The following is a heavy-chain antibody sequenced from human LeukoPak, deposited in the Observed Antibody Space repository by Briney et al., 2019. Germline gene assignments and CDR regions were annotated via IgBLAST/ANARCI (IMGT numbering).Heavy chain of an antibody. D-gene: IGHD1-1*01. CDR1: GYTFTGYY. J-gene: IGHJ4*02. Sequence: ASVKVSCKASGYTFTGYYMHWVRQAPGQGLEWMGWINPNSGGTNYAQKFQGRVTMTRDTSISTAYMELSRLRSDDTAVYYCATSLGYNWNDPSGYWGQGTLVTVSS. V-gene: IGHV1-2*02. CDR2: INPNSGGT. CDR3: ATSLGYNWNDPSGY.